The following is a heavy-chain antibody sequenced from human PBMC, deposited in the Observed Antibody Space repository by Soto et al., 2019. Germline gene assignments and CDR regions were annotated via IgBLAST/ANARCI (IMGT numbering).Heavy chain of an antibody. CDR2: IYYSGST. D-gene: IGHD3-9*01. V-gene: IGHV4-59*01. CDR1: GGSISSYY. CDR3: ARVRPRYEGAGYYPNWFDP. J-gene: IGHJ5*02. Sequence: SETLSLTCTVSGGSISSYYWSWIRQPPGKGLEWIGYIYYSGSTNYNPSLKSRVTISVDTSKNQFSLKLSSVTAADTAVYYCARVRPRYEGAGYYPNWFDPWGQGTLVTVSS.